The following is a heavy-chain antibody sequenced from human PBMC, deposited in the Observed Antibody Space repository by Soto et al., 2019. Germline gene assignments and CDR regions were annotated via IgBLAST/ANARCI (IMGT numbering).Heavy chain of an antibody. J-gene: IGHJ6*02. CDR2: IIPIFGTA. CDR1: GGTFSSYA. D-gene: IGHD2-15*01. V-gene: IGHV1-69*01. Sequence: QVQLVQSGAEVKKPGSSVKVSCKASGGTFSSYAISWVRQAPGQGLEWMGGIIPIFGTANYAQKFQGRVTITADESTSTAYMELSSLRSEDTAVYYGASARGGGGNSYYGMDDWGQGTTVTLSS. CDR3: ASARGGGGNSYYGMDD.